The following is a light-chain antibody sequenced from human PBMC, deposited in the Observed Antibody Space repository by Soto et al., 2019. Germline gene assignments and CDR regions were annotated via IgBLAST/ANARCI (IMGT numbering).Light chain of an antibody. V-gene: IGKV3-20*01. CDR1: QSVSSSY. J-gene: IGKJ1*01. Sequence: EIVLTQSPGTLSLSPGERATLSCRASQSVSSSYLAWYQQKPGQAPRLLIYDASTRATGIPDRISGSGSGTDFTLTISRLEPEDFAVSYCQQYGSSPWTFGQGTRVEIK. CDR3: QQYGSSPWT. CDR2: DAS.